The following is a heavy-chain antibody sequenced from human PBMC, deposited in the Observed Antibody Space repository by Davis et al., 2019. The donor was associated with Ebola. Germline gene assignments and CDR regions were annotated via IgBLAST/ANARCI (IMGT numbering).Heavy chain of an antibody. CDR1: GFTFRSSS. Sequence: GESLKISCAASGFTFRSSSMHWVRQAPGKGLAWVSYISSSRSTIYYADSVKGRFTISRDNAKNSLYLQMNSLRDEDTAVYYCARAHEVQGDLFAFDIWGQGTMVTVSS. V-gene: IGHV3-48*02. CDR3: ARAHEVQGDLFAFDI. D-gene: IGHD3-10*01. CDR2: ISSSRSTI. J-gene: IGHJ3*02.